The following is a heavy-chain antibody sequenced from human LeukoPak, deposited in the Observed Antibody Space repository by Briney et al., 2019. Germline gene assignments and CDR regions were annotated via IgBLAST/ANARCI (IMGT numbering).Heavy chain of an antibody. Sequence: GGPLRLSCAASEFTFRNHWLHWVRQTPGKELVWFSGISSDGSSTTYADSVKGRFTISRDNAKNTLYLQMNNLRAEDTAMYYCARDQRVTGRPDIDYWGQGTLVIVSS. CDR3: ARDQRVTGRPDIDY. D-gene: IGHD6-6*01. CDR2: ISSDGSST. J-gene: IGHJ4*02. CDR1: EFTFRNHW. V-gene: IGHV3-74*03.